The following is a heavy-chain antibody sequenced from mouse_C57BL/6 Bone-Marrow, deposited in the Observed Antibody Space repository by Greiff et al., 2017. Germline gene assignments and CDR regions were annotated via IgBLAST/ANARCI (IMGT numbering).Heavy chain of an antibody. CDR2: ISSGSGTI. J-gene: IGHJ1*03. V-gene: IGHV5-17*01. Sequence: EVKVVESGGGLVKPGGSLKLSCAASGFTFSDYGMHWVRQAPEKGLEWVAYISSGSGTIDYPDTVKGRFTISRDNAKNTLFLQMTSLRSEDTAMYYCALDYDYHWYVDVWGTGTTVTVSS. CDR1: GFTFSDYG. D-gene: IGHD2-4*01. CDR3: ALDYDYHWYVDV.